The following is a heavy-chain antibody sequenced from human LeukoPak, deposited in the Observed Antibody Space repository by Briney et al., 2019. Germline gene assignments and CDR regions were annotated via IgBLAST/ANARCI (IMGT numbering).Heavy chain of an antibody. CDR1: GFTFSDFA. Sequence: PGGSLRLSCAASGFTFSDFAMNWVRQAPGKGLEWVSSITRVSTYIYYAHSVQSRFTISRDNQKNLLYLQLHSLRGDETGIYYWTRDRNDYGDPDAFDIWGQGTVVTVSS. V-gene: IGHV3-21*01. CDR3: TRDRNDYGDPDAFDI. J-gene: IGHJ3*02. D-gene: IGHD4-17*01. CDR2: ITRVSTYI.